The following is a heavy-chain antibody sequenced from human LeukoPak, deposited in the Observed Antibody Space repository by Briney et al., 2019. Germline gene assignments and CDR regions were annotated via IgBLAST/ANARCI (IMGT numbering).Heavy chain of an antibody. CDR1: GGTFSSYT. J-gene: IGHJ4*02. D-gene: IGHD5-24*01. CDR3: ATENRHGYNYAGAY. CDR2: IIPIFGTA. Sequence: LVKVSCKASGGTFSSYTISWVRQAPGQGLEWMGGIIPIFGTANYAQKFQGRVTITADESTSTAYMELSSLRSEDTAVYYCATENRHGYNYAGAYWGQGTLVTVS. V-gene: IGHV1-69*13.